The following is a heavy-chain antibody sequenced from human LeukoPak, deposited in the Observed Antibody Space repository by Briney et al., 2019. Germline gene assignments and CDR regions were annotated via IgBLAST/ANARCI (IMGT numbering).Heavy chain of an antibody. Sequence: KPSETLSLTCTVSGGSIRSFYWSWIRQPPGKGLEWIGYIYYSGSTKYNPSLRSRVTISVDTSKNQFSLKLSSVTAADTAVYYCARPRRGSGSLDYWGQGTLVTVSS. V-gene: IGHV4-59*12. D-gene: IGHD3-10*01. CDR2: IYYSGST. CDR3: ARPRRGSGSLDY. J-gene: IGHJ4*02. CDR1: GGSIRSFY.